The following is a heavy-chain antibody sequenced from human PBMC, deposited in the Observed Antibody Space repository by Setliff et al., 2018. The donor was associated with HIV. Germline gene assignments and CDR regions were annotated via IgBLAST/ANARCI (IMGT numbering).Heavy chain of an antibody. J-gene: IGHJ5*02. V-gene: IGHV4-38-2*01. D-gene: IGHD7-27*01. CDR1: GYSISSGYY. Sequence: PSETLSLTCAVSGYSISSGYYWGWVRQPPEKGLEWIGSFYHSGSTYYNPSLKSRVTISVDTSKNQFSLKLSSVTAADTAVYYCARGLQAWGSAGPNWFDPWGQGTLVTVSS. CDR2: FYHSGST. CDR3: ARGLQAWGSAGPNWFDP.